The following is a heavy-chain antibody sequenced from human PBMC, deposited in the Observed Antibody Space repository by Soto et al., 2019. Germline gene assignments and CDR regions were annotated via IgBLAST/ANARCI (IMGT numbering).Heavy chain of an antibody. CDR3: ARELLWFGELSSFFDY. CDR2: TYYRSKWYN. J-gene: IGHJ4*02. D-gene: IGHD3-10*01. CDR1: GDSVSSNSAA. V-gene: IGHV6-1*01. Sequence: SQTLSLICAISGDSVSSNSAAWNWIRQSPSRGLEWLGRTYYRSKWYNDYAVSVKSRITINPDTSKNQFSLQLNSVTPEDTAVYYCARELLWFGELSSFFDYWGQGTLVTVSS.